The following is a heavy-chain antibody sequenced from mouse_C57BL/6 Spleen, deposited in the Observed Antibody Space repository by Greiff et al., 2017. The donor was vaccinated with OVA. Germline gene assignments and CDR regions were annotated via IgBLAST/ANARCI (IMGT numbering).Heavy chain of an antibody. J-gene: IGHJ3*01. Sequence: VQLQQPGAELVKPGASVKLSCKASGYTFTSYWMHWVKQRPGQGLEWIGMIHPNSGSTNYNEKFKSKATLTVDKSSSTAYMQLSSLTSEDSAVYYCARSGYDGRAWFAYWGQGTLVTVSA. CDR1: GYTFTSYW. CDR3: ARSGYDGRAWFAY. D-gene: IGHD2-2*01. V-gene: IGHV1-64*01. CDR2: IHPNSGST.